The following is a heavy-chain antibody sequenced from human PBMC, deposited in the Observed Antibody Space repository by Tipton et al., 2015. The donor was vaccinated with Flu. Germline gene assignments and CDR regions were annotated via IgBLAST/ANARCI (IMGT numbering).Heavy chain of an antibody. J-gene: IGHJ5*02. V-gene: IGHV4-39*07. CDR3: ARDRGGWFDP. CDR2: IYYSGST. CDR1: GGSISSSSYY. Sequence: TLSLTCTVSGGSISSSSYYWGWIRQPPGKGLEWIGSIYYSGSTYYNPSLKSRVTISVDTSKNQFSLKLSSVTAADTAVYYCARDRGGWFDPWGQGTLVTVSS.